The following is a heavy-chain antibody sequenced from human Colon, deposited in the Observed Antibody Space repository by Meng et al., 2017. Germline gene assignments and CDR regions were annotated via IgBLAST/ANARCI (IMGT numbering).Heavy chain of an antibody. CDR1: GASGRNAVRR. J-gene: IGHJ4*02. Sequence: HELLQASGAVLVRASGAPVPFSASAGASGRNAVRRGGWVRPPQGKGLEGIGYASVEYANTQYLPSLMSLVNVYLDMSKNQFFLNVRSVTAADTAVYYCARDYWGFLDFWGQGILVTVSS. CDR2: ASVEYANT. CDR3: ARDYWGFLDF. D-gene: IGHD3-16*01. V-gene: IGHV4-61*08.